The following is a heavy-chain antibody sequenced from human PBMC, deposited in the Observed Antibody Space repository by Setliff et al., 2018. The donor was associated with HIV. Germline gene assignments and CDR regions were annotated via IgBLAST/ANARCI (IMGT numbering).Heavy chain of an antibody. CDR1: GGSISSYY. Sequence: SETLSLTCSVSGGSISSYYWSWIRQPPGKGLEWIGYIYYSGGTRYNPSLESRVTISVDMSKNQFSLKLSSVTAADTAVYYCARHAPYPPWAYYYYYMDVWGKGTTVTVSS. V-gene: IGHV4-59*01. D-gene: IGHD2-2*01. CDR2: IYYSGGT. J-gene: IGHJ6*03. CDR3: ARHAPYPPWAYYYYYMDV.